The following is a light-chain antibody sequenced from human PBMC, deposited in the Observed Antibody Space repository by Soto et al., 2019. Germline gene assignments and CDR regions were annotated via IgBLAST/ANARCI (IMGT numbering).Light chain of an antibody. CDR1: RSVSDTL. CDR2: GTS. CDR3: QHYGDSSLT. J-gene: IGKJ1*01. V-gene: IGKV3-20*01. Sequence: EIVLTQSPGTLSLSPGERATLSCRADRSVSDTLLTWFQQKPGQAPRLLIFGTSNRAPGIPDRFSGSGSGTDFTLTISRLEPDYFAVYYCQHYGDSSLTFGQGTKVEIK.